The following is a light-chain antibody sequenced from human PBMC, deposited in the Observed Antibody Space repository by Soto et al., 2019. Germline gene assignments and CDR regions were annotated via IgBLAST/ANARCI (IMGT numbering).Light chain of an antibody. V-gene: IGKV3-20*01. CDR2: GAS. J-gene: IGKJ1*01. CDR1: QSVINRY. CDR3: QHYNSYSEA. Sequence: EIVLTQSPGTLSLSPGGRATLSCRASQSVINRYLAWYQQKPGQAPRLLIYGASSRATGIPDRFSGSGSGTDFTLTISRLEPEDFATYDCQHYNSYSEAFGQGTKVDIK.